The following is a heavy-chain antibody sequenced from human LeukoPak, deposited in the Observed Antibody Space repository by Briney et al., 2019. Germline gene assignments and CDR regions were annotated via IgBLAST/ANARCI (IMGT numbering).Heavy chain of an antibody. D-gene: IGHD5-12*01. Sequence: GASVKVSCKASGYTFTGYYMHWVRQAPGQGLEWMGWINPNSGGTNYAQKFQGRVTMTRDTSISTAYMELSRLRSDDTAVYYCARLARDIVARGAFDIWGQGTMVTVSS. J-gene: IGHJ3*02. V-gene: IGHV1-2*02. CDR3: ARLARDIVARGAFDI. CDR1: GYTFTGYY. CDR2: INPNSGGT.